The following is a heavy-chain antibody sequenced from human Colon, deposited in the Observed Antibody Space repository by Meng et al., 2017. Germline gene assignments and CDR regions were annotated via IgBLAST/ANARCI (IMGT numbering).Heavy chain of an antibody. CDR1: GGSTISGSYY. CDR2: IYTSGST. CDR3: ARDVGATTWGVYYYYYGMDV. D-gene: IGHD1-26*01. V-gene: IGHV4-61*02. Sequence: SEPLSFPCPVPGGSTISGSYYWSWIRQPAGNGLSWIGRIYTSGSTNYNPSLKSRVTISVDTSKNQFSLKLSSVTAADTAVYYCARDVGATTWGVYYYYYGMDVWGQGTMVTVSS. J-gene: IGHJ6*02.